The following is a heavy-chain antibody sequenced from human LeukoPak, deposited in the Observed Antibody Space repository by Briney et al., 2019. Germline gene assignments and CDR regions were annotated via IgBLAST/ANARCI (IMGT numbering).Heavy chain of an antibody. CDR1: GFTFSSYA. Sequence: PGGSLRLSCAASGFTFSSYAMHWVRQAPGKGLEWVAVISYDGSNKYYADSVKGRFTISRDNSKNTLYLQMNSLRAEDTAVYYCARCYYYDSSGYYYDPADHWGQGTLVTVSS. V-gene: IGHV3-30-3*01. CDR2: ISYDGSNK. CDR3: ARCYYYDSSGYYYDPADH. D-gene: IGHD3-22*01. J-gene: IGHJ5*02.